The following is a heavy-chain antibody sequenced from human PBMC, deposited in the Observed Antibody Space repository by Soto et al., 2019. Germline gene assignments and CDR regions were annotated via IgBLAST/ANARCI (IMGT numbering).Heavy chain of an antibody. D-gene: IGHD2-2*01. J-gene: IGHJ5*02. CDR2: IYYSGST. CDR1: DGSISSGGYY. V-gene: IGHV4-31*03. Sequence: QVQLQESGPGLVKPSQTLSLTCTVSDGSISSGGYYWSWIRQHPGKGLEWIGYIYYSGSTYYNPSLKSRVTISVDTSKNQFSLKVNSVTAADTAVYYCTRAPEYCSSTTCNWFDPWGQGTLVTVSS. CDR3: TRAPEYCSSTTCNWFDP.